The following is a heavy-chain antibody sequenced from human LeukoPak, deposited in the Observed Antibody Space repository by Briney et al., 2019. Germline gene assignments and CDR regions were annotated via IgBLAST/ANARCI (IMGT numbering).Heavy chain of an antibody. CDR1: GGTFSSYA. V-gene: IGHV1-69*04. D-gene: IGHD4-17*01. J-gene: IGHJ4*02. CDR2: IIPIFGIA. CDR3: ARDNDYGDYAGVPFDY. Sequence: RASVKVSCKASGGTFSSYAISWVRQAPGQGLEWMGRIIPIFGIANYAQKFQGRVTITADKSTSTVYMELSSLRSEDTAVYYCARDNDYGDYAGVPFDYWGQGTLVTVSS.